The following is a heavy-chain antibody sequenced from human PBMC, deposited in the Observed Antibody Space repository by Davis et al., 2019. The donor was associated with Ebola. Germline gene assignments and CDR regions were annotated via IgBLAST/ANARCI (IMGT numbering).Heavy chain of an antibody. V-gene: IGHV7-4-1*02. Sequence: ASVKVSCKASGYTFTSYAMNWVRQAPGQGLEWMGWINTNTGNPTYAQGFTGRFVFSLDTSVSTAYLQISSLKAEDTAVYYCARVIVVVPAAKNNNWFDPWGQGTLVTVSS. CDR2: INTNTGNP. CDR3: ARVIVVVPAAKNNNWFDP. CDR1: GYTFTSYA. D-gene: IGHD2-2*01. J-gene: IGHJ5*02.